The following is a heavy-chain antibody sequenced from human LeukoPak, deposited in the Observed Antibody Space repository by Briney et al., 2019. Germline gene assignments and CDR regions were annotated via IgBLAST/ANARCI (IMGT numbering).Heavy chain of an antibody. D-gene: IGHD4-17*01. V-gene: IGHV3-43*01. CDR1: GFAFDDHT. J-gene: IGHJ4*02. Sequence: GGSLRLSCEASGFAFDDHTMYWVRQVPGKGLEWVSLIGGDGTFLYYAASMKGRVTISRDNSKNSLYLEMNNLRSEDTALYYCAKAVYGDSDFFDNWGQGTLVTVSS. CDR2: IGGDGTFL. CDR3: AKAVYGDSDFFDN.